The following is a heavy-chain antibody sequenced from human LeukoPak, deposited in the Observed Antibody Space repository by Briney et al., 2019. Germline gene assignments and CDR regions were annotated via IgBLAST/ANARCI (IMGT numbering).Heavy chain of an antibody. Sequence: GASVKVSCKAPGGTFSSYAISWVRQAPGQGLEWMGGIIPIFGTANYAQKFQGRVTITADESTSTAYMELSSLRSEDTAVYYCARVQDSHYYGMDVWGQGTTVTVSS. CDR2: IIPIFGTA. D-gene: IGHD2-15*01. CDR1: GGTFSSYA. CDR3: ARVQDSHYYGMDV. J-gene: IGHJ6*02. V-gene: IGHV1-69*13.